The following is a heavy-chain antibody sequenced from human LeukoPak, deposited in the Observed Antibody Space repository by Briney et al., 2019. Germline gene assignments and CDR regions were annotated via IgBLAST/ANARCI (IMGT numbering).Heavy chain of an antibody. D-gene: IGHD2-2*01. Sequence: SETLSLTCTVSGGSISSYYWSWIRQPPGKGLEWIGYIYTSGSTNYNPSLKSRVTISVDTSKNQFSLKLSSVTAADTAVYYCARSPQVSSDAFDIWGQGTMVTVSS. CDR1: GGSISSYY. CDR2: IYTSGST. J-gene: IGHJ3*02. V-gene: IGHV4-4*09. CDR3: ARSPQVSSDAFDI.